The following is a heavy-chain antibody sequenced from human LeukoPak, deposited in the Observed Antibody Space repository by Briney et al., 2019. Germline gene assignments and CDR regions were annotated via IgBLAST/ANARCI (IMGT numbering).Heavy chain of an antibody. J-gene: IGHJ4*02. Sequence: GGSLRLSCAASGFTFDDYDMNWVRQAPGKGLEWVSGISWNSGSIGYADSVKGRFTTSRDNAKNSLYLQMNSLRAEDTALYYCAKAIRDGYNGFDYWGQGTLVTVSS. CDR3: AKAIRDGYNGFDY. CDR2: ISWNSGSI. CDR1: GFTFDDYD. V-gene: IGHV3-9*01. D-gene: IGHD5-24*01.